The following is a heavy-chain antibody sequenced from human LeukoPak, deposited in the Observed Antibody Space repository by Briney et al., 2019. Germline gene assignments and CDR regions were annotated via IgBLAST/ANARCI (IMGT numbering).Heavy chain of an antibody. J-gene: IGHJ3*01. Sequence: PGGSLRLSCVASGFTFTNYAMSWVRQAPGKGLEWVSVTTARGDSPYYADSVQGCFTISRDNSKNTLYLQMSSLRAEDTAVYYCAKIRAGYIPDAFDVWGQGTMVTVSS. D-gene: IGHD5-24*01. CDR2: TTARGDSP. V-gene: IGHV3-23*01. CDR3: AKIRAGYIPDAFDV. CDR1: GFTFTNYA.